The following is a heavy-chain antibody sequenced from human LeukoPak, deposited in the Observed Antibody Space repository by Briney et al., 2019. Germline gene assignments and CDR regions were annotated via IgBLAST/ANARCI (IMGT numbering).Heavy chain of an antibody. CDR2: MSYDGSNK. CDR3: ARDTGPREGGLVPAY. J-gene: IGHJ4*02. V-gene: IGHV3-30-3*01. Sequence: PGGSLRLSCAASGFTFSTYAMHWVRQAPGKGLEWVAVMSYDGSNKYYADSVKGRFTISRDNSKDTVYLQIHSLRAEDTAVYYCARDTGPREGGLVPAYWGQGTLVTVSS. CDR1: GFTFSTYA. D-gene: IGHD1-14*01.